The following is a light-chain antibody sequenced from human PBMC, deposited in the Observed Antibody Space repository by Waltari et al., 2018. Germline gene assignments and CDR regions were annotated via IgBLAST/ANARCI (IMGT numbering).Light chain of an antibody. J-gene: IGKJ1*01. Sequence: SCRARQNVGRSLVWYQQKPGQAPRLLIYDTSTRATGIPDRFSGSGSGTDFSLTIARLEPEDFAVYYCQHNARLPVTFGQGTKVEI. CDR3: QHNARLPVT. CDR1: QNVGRS. CDR2: DTS. V-gene: IGKV3-20*01.